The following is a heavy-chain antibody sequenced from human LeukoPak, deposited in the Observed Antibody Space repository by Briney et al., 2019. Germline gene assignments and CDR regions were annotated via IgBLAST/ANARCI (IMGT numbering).Heavy chain of an antibody. CDR2: ISAYNGNT. V-gene: IGHV1-18*01. CDR1: GYTFTSYG. CDR3: ARDRYDYIWGGSPLAFDI. J-gene: IGHJ3*02. Sequence: GASVKVSCKASGYTFTSYGISWVRQAPGQGLEWMGWISAYNGNTNYAQKLQGRVTMTTDTSTSTAYMELRSLRSDDTAVYYCARDRYDYIWGGSPLAFDIWGQGTMVTVSS. D-gene: IGHD3-16*01.